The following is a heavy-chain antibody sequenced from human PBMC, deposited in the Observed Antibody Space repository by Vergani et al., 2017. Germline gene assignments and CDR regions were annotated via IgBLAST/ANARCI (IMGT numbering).Heavy chain of an antibody. CDR1: GFTFSTYA. D-gene: IGHD3-10*01. CDR3: VREGSYYGSTTCRNPSYVYYYHMDV. CDR2: IYYDGSKK. Sequence: QVQLVESGGGVVQPGRSLRLSCTSSGFTFSTYAMHWVRQAPGKGLEWVAIIYYDGSKKYYADSVKGRFTISRDNSRNTLDLLMSSLRAEDTAIYCCVREGSYYGSTTCRNPSYVYYYHMDVWGEGTTVTVSS. J-gene: IGHJ6*03. V-gene: IGHV3-33*01.